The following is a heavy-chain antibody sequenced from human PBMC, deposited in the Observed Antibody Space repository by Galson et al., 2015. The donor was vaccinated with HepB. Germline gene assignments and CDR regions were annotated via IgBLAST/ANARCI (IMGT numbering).Heavy chain of an antibody. J-gene: IGHJ6*02. CDR3: ARGGAALITGTMARLFGPRKPAPYGTDV. CDR1: GFTFSSYD. D-gene: IGHD1-7*01. CDR2: IGTAGDP. Sequence: SLRLSCAASGFTFSSYDMHWVRQATGKGLEWVSAIGTAGDPYYPGSVKGRFTISRENAKNSLYLQMNSLRAGDTAVYYCARGGAALITGTMARLFGPRKPAPYGTDVWGQGTTVTVS. V-gene: IGHV3-13*05.